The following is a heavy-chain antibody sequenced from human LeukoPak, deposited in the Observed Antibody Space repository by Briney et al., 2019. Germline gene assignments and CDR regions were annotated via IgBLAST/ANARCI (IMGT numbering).Heavy chain of an antibody. D-gene: IGHD1-26*01. J-gene: IGHJ4*02. CDR3: ARVGKGRGFFDY. V-gene: IGHV3-30*01. CDR2: ISYDGSNK. CDR1: GFNFSSYA. Sequence: GGSLRLSCAASGFNFSSYAMHWVRQAPGKGLEWVAVISYDGSNKYYADSVKGRFTISRDNSKNTLYLQMNSLRAEDTAVYYCARVGKGRGFFDYWGQGTLVTVSS.